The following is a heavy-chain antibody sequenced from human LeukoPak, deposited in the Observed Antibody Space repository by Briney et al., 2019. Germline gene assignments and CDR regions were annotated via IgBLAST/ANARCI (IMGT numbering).Heavy chain of an antibody. Sequence: SKTLSLTCGVSGGSISSYYWSWIRQPAGKGLEWIGRIYSSGSTNYNPSPKSRVTMSVDTSKNQFSLKLSSVTAADTAVYYCAGTAYHYFDYWGQGTLVTVSS. D-gene: IGHD3-16*01. V-gene: IGHV4-4*07. CDR2: IYSSGST. CDR1: GGSISSYY. CDR3: AGTAYHYFDY. J-gene: IGHJ4*02.